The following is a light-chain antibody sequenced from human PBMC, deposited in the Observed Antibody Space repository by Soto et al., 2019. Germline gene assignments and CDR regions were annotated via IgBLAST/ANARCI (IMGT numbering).Light chain of an antibody. CDR2: KAS. J-gene: IGKJ2*01. CDR1: QSISSG. V-gene: IGKV1-5*03. CDR3: QQYNSYPYP. Sequence: DIQMTQSPSTLSASVGDRVTITCLSRQSISSGFAWYQQKPGKAPKLLIYKASSLESGVPSRFSGSGSGTEVTLTISSLQPDDFATDYLQQYNSYPYPFGQGTKLQIK.